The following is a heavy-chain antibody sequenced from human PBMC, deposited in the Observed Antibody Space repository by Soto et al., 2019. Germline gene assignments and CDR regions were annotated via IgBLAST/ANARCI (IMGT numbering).Heavy chain of an antibody. CDR2: IYYSGST. V-gene: IGHV4-59*01. CDR3: ARDKYYYDRSGQNYYYYGMDV. J-gene: IGHJ6*04. CDR1: GGSISSYY. Sequence: SETLSLTCTVSGGSISSYYWSWIRQPPGKGLEWIGYIYYSGSTNYNPSLKSRVTISVDTSKNQFSLKLSSVTAADTAVYYCARDKYYYDRSGQNYYYYGMDVWGKGTTVTV. D-gene: IGHD3-22*01.